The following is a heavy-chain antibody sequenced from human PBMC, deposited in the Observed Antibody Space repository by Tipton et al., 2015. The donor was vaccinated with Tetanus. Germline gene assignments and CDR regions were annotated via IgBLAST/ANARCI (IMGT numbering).Heavy chain of an antibody. CDR2: IFYSGNT. CDR3: ARQSRKYYDFWSGDGLSNWFDP. Sequence: TLSLTCTVSGDPMNDFYWSWIRQPPGKGLEWIGHIFYSGNTDYNPSLKSRVTISVDTSRKQFSLRLSSVTAADTAVYYCARQSRKYYDFWSGDGLSNWFDPWGQGTLVTVSS. D-gene: IGHD3-3*01. CDR1: GDPMNDFY. V-gene: IGHV4-59*08. J-gene: IGHJ5*02.